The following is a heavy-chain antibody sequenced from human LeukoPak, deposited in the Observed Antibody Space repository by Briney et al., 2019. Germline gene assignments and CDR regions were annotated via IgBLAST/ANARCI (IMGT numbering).Heavy chain of an antibody. CDR3: TTTLE. D-gene: IGHD5-24*01. J-gene: IGHJ4*02. Sequence: RGSLRLSCAPSGFSFSGSAMHWVRQASGRGLEWVGRIRRKANSYATAYAASVKGRFTISRDDSKNTAYLQMNSLKTEDTAVYYCTTTLEWGQGTLVTVSS. CDR1: GFSFSGSA. CDR2: IRRKANSYAT. V-gene: IGHV3-73*01.